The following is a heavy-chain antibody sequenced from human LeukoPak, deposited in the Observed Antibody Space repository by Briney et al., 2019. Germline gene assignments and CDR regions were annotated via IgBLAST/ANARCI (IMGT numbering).Heavy chain of an antibody. D-gene: IGHD3-3*01. CDR2: ISSSSSTI. V-gene: IGHV3-48*01. CDR1: GFTFSIYS. Sequence: PGGSLRLSCAASGFTFSIYSMSWVRQAPGKGLEWVSYISSSSSTISYADSVKGRFTIPRDNAENSLYLQMNSLRAEDTAVYYCARAGDFSFKDWGQGTLVTVSS. J-gene: IGHJ4*02. CDR3: ARAGDFSFKD.